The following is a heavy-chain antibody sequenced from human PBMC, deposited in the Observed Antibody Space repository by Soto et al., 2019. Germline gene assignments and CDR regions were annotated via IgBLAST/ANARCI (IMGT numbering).Heavy chain of an antibody. Sequence: QVQLVQSWAEVKKPGSSVKVSCKAYGGTFSRYAISWVRQAPGQGLEWMGGIIPIFGTANYAQKFQGRVTITADEPTGTAYMELSSLRSKDTAVYYRAGIVKPRYFYGMDVWGQGTTVTVSS. V-gene: IGHV1-69*12. CDR1: GGTFSRYA. CDR2: IIPIFGTA. D-gene: IGHD3-22*01. CDR3: AGIVKPRYFYGMDV. J-gene: IGHJ6*02.